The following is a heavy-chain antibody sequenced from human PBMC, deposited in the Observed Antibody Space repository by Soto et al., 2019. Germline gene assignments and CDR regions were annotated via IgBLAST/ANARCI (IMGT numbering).Heavy chain of an antibody. CDR3: ARVPYYYDSSGSWSFDY. J-gene: IGHJ4*02. V-gene: IGHV4-34*01. Sequence: SETLSLTCAVYGGSFSGYYWSWIRQPPGKGLEWIGEINHSGSTNHNPSLKSRVTISVDTSKNQFSLKLSSVTAADTAVYYCARVPYYYDSSGSWSFDYWGQGTLVTVSS. CDR1: GGSFSGYY. CDR2: INHSGST. D-gene: IGHD3-22*01.